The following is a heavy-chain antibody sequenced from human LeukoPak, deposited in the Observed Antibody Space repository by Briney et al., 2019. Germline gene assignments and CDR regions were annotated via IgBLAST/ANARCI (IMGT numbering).Heavy chain of an antibody. J-gene: IGHJ3*02. CDR1: GGSISSSSYY. CDR2: IYYSGST. Sequence: PSETLSLTCTVSGGSISSSSYYWGWIRQPPGKGLEWIGSIYYSGSTYYNPSLKSRVTISVDTSKNQFSLKLSSVTAADTAVYYCARPLWFGELGAFDIWGQGTMVTVSS. D-gene: IGHD3-10*01. V-gene: IGHV4-39*07. CDR3: ARPLWFGELGAFDI.